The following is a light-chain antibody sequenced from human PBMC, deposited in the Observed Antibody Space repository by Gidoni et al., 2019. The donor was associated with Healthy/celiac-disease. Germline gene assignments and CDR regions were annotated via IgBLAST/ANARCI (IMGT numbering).Light chain of an antibody. J-gene: IGKJ2*01. CDR3: QQYGSSPPYT. CDR2: GAS. CDR1: QSVSSSY. V-gene: IGKV3-20*01. Sequence: EIVLTQSPGTLSLSPGERATLSCSASQSVSSSYLDWYQQKPGQAPRLLIYGASSRATGIPDRFSGSGSGTDFTLTISRLEPEDFAVYYCQQYGSSPPYTFGQGTKLKIK.